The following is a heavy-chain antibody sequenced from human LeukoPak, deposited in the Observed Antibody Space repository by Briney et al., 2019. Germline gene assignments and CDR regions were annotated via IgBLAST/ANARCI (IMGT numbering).Heavy chain of an antibody. Sequence: KTSETLSLTCTVSGGSISSSSYYWGWIRQPPGKGLEWIGSIYYSGSTYYNPSLKSRVTISVDTSKNQFSLKLSSVTAADTAVYYCARAHIVVVVAATPGPFDYWGQGTLVTVSS. CDR1: GGSISSSSYY. J-gene: IGHJ4*02. V-gene: IGHV4-39*07. D-gene: IGHD2-15*01. CDR2: IYYSGST. CDR3: ARAHIVVVVAATPGPFDY.